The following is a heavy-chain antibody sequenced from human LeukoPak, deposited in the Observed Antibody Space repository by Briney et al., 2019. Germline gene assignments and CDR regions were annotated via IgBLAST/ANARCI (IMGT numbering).Heavy chain of an antibody. CDR1: GFTFSTYA. Sequence: GGSPRLSCAASGFTFSTYAMNWVRQAPGKGLEWVSSISSSSYIYYADSVKGRFTISRDNAKNSLYLQMNSLRAEDTAVYYCARDLSIAAAGTEGPNFDYWGQGTLVTVSS. D-gene: IGHD6-13*01. V-gene: IGHV3-21*01. CDR2: ISSSSYI. J-gene: IGHJ4*02. CDR3: ARDLSIAAAGTEGPNFDY.